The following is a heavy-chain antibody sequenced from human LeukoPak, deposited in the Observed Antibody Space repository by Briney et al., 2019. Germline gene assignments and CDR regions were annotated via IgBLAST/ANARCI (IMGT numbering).Heavy chain of an antibody. CDR3: AKYFASGSYYKLPH. CDR2: ISGSGAYT. Sequence: GGSLRLSCAASGFTFSSYAMSWVRQAPGKGLEWVSTISGSGAYTYYADSVKGRFTISRDNSKNTLYLQMYSLRAEDTAVYYCAKYFASGSYYKLPHWGQGTLVTVSS. J-gene: IGHJ1*01. V-gene: IGHV3-23*01. D-gene: IGHD3-10*01. CDR1: GFTFSSYA.